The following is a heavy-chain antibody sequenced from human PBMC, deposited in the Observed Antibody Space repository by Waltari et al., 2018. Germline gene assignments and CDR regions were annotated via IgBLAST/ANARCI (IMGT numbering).Heavy chain of an antibody. CDR2: IRQDGGEE. V-gene: IGHV3-7*01. CDR3: AKDNWGLPGGIDGFDV. Sequence: EVQLVESGGDLVRPGGSLRFSFKASGCTFGTCRFSWVRKAPGKGLEWVADIRQDGGEERYLASVMGRFIISRDNAKNSVFLQMDSLRAEDTALYYCAKDNWGLPGGIDGFDVWGQGTMVTVSS. D-gene: IGHD7-27*01. J-gene: IGHJ3*01. CDR1: GCTFGTCR.